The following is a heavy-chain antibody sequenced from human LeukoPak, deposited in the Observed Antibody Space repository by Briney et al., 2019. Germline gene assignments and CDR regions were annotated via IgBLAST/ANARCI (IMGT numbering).Heavy chain of an antibody. D-gene: IGHD1/OR15-1a*01. J-gene: IGHJ4*02. CDR1: GFIFSSFG. CDR3: ARWSTTPDTEAGDY. Sequence: GGSLRLSCAASGFIFSSFGMHWVRQTPGKGLQWVAVMWHDGSYKYYEDSVKGRFTISRDNAKNTVYLQMNNLRAEDTAVYFCARWSTTPDTEAGDYWGQGTLVTVSS. V-gene: IGHV3-33*01. CDR2: MWHDGSYK.